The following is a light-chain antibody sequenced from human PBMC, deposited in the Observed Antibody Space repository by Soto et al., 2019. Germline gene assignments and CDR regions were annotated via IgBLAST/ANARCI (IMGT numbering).Light chain of an antibody. J-gene: IGLJ3*02. V-gene: IGLV2-14*01. Sequence: QSALTQPASVSGSPGQSITISCTGTSSDVGSYNYVSWYQQHPGKAPKVMIYEVSHRPSGVSVRFSGSKSDNTASLTISGLQAEDEADYYCSSYTTTSTLVVFGGGTKLTVL. CDR2: EVS. CDR1: SSDVGSYNY. CDR3: SSYTTTSTLVV.